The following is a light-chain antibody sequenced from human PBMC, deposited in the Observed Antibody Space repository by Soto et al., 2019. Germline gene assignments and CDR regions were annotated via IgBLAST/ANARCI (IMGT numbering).Light chain of an antibody. CDR1: QSVSNSY. J-gene: IGKJ1*01. CDR3: QHDDSSPWT. Sequence: EIVLTQSPGTLSLSPGERATLSCRASQSVSNSYLAWYQRIPGPSPRLLIYGASRRATGIPDRFSGSGSGTDFTLTISRLEPEDFAVYYCQHDDSSPWTFGQGTKVEIK. V-gene: IGKV3-20*01. CDR2: GAS.